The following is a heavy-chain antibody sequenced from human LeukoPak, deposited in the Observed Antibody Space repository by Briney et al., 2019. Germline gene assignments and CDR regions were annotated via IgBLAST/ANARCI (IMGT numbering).Heavy chain of an antibody. D-gene: IGHD6-13*01. J-gene: IGHJ4*02. CDR3: ARDSSSWTYFDY. CDR1: GGTFSSYA. Sequence: SVKVSCKASGGTFSSYAISWVRQAPGQGLEWMGRIVPIFGTANYAQKFQGRVTITTDESTSTAYMELSSLRSEDTAVYYCARDSSSWTYFDYWGQGTLVTVSS. CDR2: IVPIFGTA. V-gene: IGHV1-69*05.